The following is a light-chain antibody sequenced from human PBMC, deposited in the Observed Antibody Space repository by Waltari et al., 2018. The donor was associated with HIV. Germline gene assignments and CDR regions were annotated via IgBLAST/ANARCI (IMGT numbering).Light chain of an antibody. V-gene: IGLV10-54*01. J-gene: IGLJ3*02. CDR2: RND. CDR3: STWDTSLSAWV. CDR1: NNNIVSQG. Sequence: QSGLTQPPSMSKTLRPTATISCNGDNNNIVSQGVALFQQHHGHPPKLLSYRNDNRPSGISGRFSASRSGDTAYLSISSLQSEDEADYYCSTWDTSLSAWVFGGGTKLTVL.